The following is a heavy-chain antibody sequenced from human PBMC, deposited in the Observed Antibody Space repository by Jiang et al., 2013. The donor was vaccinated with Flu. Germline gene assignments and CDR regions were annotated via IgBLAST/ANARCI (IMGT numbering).Heavy chain of an antibody. CDR3: ARHTGPLLRLGEEGFDY. CDR1: GYSFTSYW. D-gene: IGHD3-16*01. Sequence: GAEVKKPGESLRISCKGSGYSFTSYWISWVRQMPGKGLEWMGKIDPSDSYTNYSPSFQGHVTISADKSISTAYLQWSSLKASDTAMYYCARHTGPLLRLGEEGFDYWGQGTLVTVSS. V-gene: IGHV5-10-1*01. CDR2: IDPSDSYT. J-gene: IGHJ4*02.